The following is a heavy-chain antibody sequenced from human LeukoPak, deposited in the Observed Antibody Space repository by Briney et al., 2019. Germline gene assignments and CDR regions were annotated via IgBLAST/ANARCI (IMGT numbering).Heavy chain of an antibody. V-gene: IGHV3-33*01. D-gene: IGHD3-10*01. CDR3: ARSGSGSYAFDI. CDR2: IWYDGSNK. CDR1: RFTFSSYA. Sequence: GRSLRLFCAASRFTFSSYAMHWVRQAPGKGLEWVAVIWYDGSNKYYADSVKGRFTISRDNSKNTLYLQMNSLRAEDTAVYYCARSGSGSYAFDIWGQGTMVTISS. J-gene: IGHJ3*02.